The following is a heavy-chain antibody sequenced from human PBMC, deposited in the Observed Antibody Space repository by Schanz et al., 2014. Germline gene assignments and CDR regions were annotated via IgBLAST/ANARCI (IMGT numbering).Heavy chain of an antibody. V-gene: IGHV3-15*01. D-gene: IGHD3-10*01. J-gene: IGHJ4*02. CDR2: IKGKTDGGTA. CDR3: TADLWFGAVWGVW. Sequence: EVQLLESGEGLVQPGGSLRLSCTASGFTFSDYWMSWVRQAPGKGLEWGGRIKGKTDGGTADYATPMKGRFTISRDVSKNTLFPQITSLETKDTPVYYCTADLWFGAVWGVWWGQGTLVTVSS. CDR1: GFTFSDYW.